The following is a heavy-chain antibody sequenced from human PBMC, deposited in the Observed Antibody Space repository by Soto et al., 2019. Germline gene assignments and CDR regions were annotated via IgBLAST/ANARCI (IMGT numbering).Heavy chain of an antibody. CDR1: GFTFSSYA. V-gene: IGHV3-23*01. J-gene: IGHJ3*02. CDR3: AKVNTEEWLSASDAFDI. D-gene: IGHD3-3*01. CDR2: ISGSGSST. Sequence: GGSLRLSCAASGFTFSSYAMSWVRQAPGKGLEWVSAISGSGSSTYYADSVKGRFTISRDNSKNTLYLQMISLRAEDTAVYYCAKVNTEEWLSASDAFDIWGQGTMVTVSS.